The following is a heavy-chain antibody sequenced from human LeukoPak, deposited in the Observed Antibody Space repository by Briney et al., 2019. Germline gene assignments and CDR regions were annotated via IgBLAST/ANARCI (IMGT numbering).Heavy chain of an antibody. V-gene: IGHV3-48*03. Sequence: GGSLRLSCAASGFTFSSYEMNWVRQAPGKGLEWVSYISSSGSTIYYADSVKGRFTISRDNAKNSLYLQMNSLRAEDTAVYYCARAAYCGGDCYPLDYWGRGTLVTVSS. CDR2: ISSSGSTI. CDR3: ARAAYCGGDCYPLDY. CDR1: GFTFSSYE. D-gene: IGHD2-21*02. J-gene: IGHJ4*02.